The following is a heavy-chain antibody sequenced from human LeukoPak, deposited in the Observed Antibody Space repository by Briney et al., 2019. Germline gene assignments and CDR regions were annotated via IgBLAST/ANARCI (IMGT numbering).Heavy chain of an antibody. Sequence: SETLSLTCAVYGASLNNYNWAWIRQSPVKGLEWIGEVDHVARTRYNPSLKSRVTISVDTSKNQFSLKLSSVTAADTAVYYCARPRYSYGSDDAFDIWGQRTMVTVSS. V-gene: IGHV4-34*01. CDR3: ARPRYSYGSDDAFDI. J-gene: IGHJ3*02. CDR2: VDHVART. CDR1: GASLNNYN. D-gene: IGHD5-18*01.